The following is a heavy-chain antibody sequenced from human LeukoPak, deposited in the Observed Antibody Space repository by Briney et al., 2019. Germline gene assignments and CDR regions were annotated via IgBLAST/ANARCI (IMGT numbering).Heavy chain of an antibody. J-gene: IGHJ4*02. CDR3: ARDLSTYGSGSYYKLPMDY. V-gene: IGHV3-7*04. D-gene: IGHD3-10*01. CDR1: GFTFSSYS. CDR2: IKQDGSER. Sequence: GGSLRLSCAASGFTFSSYSMNWVRQAPGKGLEWVANIKQDGSERYYVDSVKGRFTISRDNAKNSVYLQMNSLRGEDTAVYYCARDLSTYGSGSYYKLPMDYWGQGTLVTVSS.